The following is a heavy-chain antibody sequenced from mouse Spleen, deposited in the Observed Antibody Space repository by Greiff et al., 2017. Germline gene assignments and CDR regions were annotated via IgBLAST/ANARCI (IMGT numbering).Heavy chain of an antibody. D-gene: IGHD2-3*01. CDR2: INPNNGGT. CDR1: GYTFTDYN. Sequence: EVQGVESGPELVKPGASVKIPCKASGYTFTDYNMDWVKQSHGKSLEWIGDINPNNGGTIYNQKFKGKATLTVDKSSSTAYMELRSLTSEDTAVYYCARGGYYGGFAYWGQGTLVTVSA. V-gene: IGHV1-18*01. CDR3: ARGGYYGGFAY. J-gene: IGHJ3*01.